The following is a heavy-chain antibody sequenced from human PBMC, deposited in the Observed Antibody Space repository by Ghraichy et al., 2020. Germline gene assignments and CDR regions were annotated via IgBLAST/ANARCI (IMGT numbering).Heavy chain of an antibody. D-gene: IGHD3-10*01. CDR2: ISSSSSTT. CDR3: VRERSDNYLDY. J-gene: IGHJ4*02. V-gene: IGHV3-48*02. CDR1: GLSFGRFA. Sequence: GESLNISCAASGLSFGRFAMNWVRQAPGKGLEWISYISSSSSTTYYGDSVKGRFTVSRDNAKNTLFLQMNSLRDEDTAVYYCVRERSDNYLDYWGQGTRVTVSS.